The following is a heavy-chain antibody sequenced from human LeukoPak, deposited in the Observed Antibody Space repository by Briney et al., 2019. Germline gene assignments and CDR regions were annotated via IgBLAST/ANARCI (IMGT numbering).Heavy chain of an antibody. D-gene: IGHD4-17*01. J-gene: IGHJ4*02. Sequence: GGSLRLSCAASGSTFSSYAMHWVRQAPGKGLEWVAVISYDGSNKYYADSVKGRFTISRDNSKNTLYLQMNSLRAEDTAVYYCAGDYGDYVQPLDYWGQGTLVTVSS. CDR1: GSTFSSYA. CDR2: ISYDGSNK. V-gene: IGHV3-30*04. CDR3: AGDYGDYVQPLDY.